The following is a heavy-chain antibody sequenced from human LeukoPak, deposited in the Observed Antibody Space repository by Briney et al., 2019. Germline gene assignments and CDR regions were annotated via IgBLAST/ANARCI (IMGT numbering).Heavy chain of an antibody. V-gene: IGHV3-74*03. J-gene: IGHJ4*02. CDR1: GFTFSNYW. CDR2: INRDGSTT. D-gene: IGHD3-10*01. Sequence: GGSLRPSCAASGFTFSNYWVHRVRQAPGKGLVWVSRINRDGSTTKYADSVKGRFTVSRDNAKNTLNLQMNSPRAEDTAVYYCARDKKSGESSEIDYWGQGTLVTVSS. CDR3: ARDKKSGESSEIDY.